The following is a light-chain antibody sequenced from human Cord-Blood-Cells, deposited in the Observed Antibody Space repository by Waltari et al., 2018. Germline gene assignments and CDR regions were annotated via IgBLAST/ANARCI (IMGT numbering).Light chain of an antibody. CDR3: CSYAGSSTLV. Sequence: QSALTQPASVSGSPGQSITISCPGTSSDVGRYNLVSWYQQHPGKAPKLMIYEGSKRPSGVSNRFSGSKSGNTASLTIYGLQAEDEADYYCCSYAGSSTLVFGGGTKLTVL. CDR2: EGS. J-gene: IGLJ3*02. V-gene: IGLV2-23*01. CDR1: SSDVGRYNL.